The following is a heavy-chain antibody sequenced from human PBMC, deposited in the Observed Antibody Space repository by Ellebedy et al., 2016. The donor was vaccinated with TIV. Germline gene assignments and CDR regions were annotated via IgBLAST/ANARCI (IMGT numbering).Heavy chain of an antibody. D-gene: IGHD1-26*01. CDR3: AREGGSGSYLDY. V-gene: IGHV3-7*01. J-gene: IGHJ4*02. CDR2: IKQDGSEK. Sequence: GESLKISXVASGFTFSSYWMSWVRQAPGKGLEWVANIKQDGSEKYYVDSVKGRFTISRDNAKNSLYLQMNSLRAEDTAVYYCAREGGSGSYLDYWGQGTLVTVSS. CDR1: GFTFSSYW.